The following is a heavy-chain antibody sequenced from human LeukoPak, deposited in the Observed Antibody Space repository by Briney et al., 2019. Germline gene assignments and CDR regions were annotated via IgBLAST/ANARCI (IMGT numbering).Heavy chain of an antibody. V-gene: IGHV3-7*01. CDR1: GFTFSNYW. J-gene: IGHJ4*02. Sequence: PGGSLRLSCAASGFTFSNYWMSWVRQAPGKGLEWVANMKHDGSEKYYVDSVKGRFTISRDNAKNSLYLQMNSLRADDTAVYYCASGAVARSVPNYWGQGTLVTVSS. D-gene: IGHD6-19*01. CDR3: ASGAVARSVPNY. CDR2: MKHDGSEK.